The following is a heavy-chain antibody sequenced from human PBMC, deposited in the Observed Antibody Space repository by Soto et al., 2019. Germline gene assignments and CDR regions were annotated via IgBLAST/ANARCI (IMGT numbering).Heavy chain of an antibody. CDR2: IIPIFGTA. CDR1: GGTFSSYA. V-gene: IGHV1-69*13. J-gene: IGHJ4*02. D-gene: IGHD4-17*01. Sequence: SVKVSCKASGGTFSSYAISWVRQAPGQGLEWMGGIIPIFGTANYAQKFQGRVTITADESTSTAYMELSSLRSEDTAVYYCAGSTVTTFFPFDYWGQGTLVTVSS. CDR3: AGSTVTTFFPFDY.